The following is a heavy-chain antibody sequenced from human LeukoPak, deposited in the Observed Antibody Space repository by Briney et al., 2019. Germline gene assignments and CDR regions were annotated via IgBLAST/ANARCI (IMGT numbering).Heavy chain of an antibody. CDR2: ISYDGSNK. V-gene: IGHV3-30*03. CDR1: GFTFSSYG. J-gene: IGHJ3*02. CDR3: ATMGRGVMMESAFDI. D-gene: IGHD3-10*01. Sequence: RTGRSLRLSCAASGFTFSSYGMHWVRQAPGKGLEWVAVISYDGSNKYYADSVKGRFTISRDNSKNTLSLRMNSLRAEDTALYYCATMGRGVMMESAFDIWGQGTMVTVSS.